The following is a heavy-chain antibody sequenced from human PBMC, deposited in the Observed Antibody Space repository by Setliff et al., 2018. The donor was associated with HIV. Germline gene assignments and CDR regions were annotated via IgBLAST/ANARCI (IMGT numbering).Heavy chain of an antibody. Sequence: ASVKVSCKASGYIFTSYVIHWVRQAPGQRLEWMGWISGDNGDTKYSQKFQGRVTITRDTSASTAYMEVSRLRSEDTAVYYCARDPRISNSFDLWGQGTMVTVSS. CDR1: GYIFTSYV. CDR2: ISGDNGDT. D-gene: IGHD2-21*01. J-gene: IGHJ3*01. V-gene: IGHV1-3*01. CDR3: ARDPRISNSFDL.